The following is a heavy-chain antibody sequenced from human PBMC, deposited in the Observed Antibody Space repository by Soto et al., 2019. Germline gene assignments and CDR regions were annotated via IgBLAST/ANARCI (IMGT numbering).Heavy chain of an antibody. Sequence: QLQLVESGGGVVQPGRSLRLSCAASGFTFSSYGMHWVRQAPGKGLQWVAVISYDGSNKYYADSVKGRFTISRDNSKNTLYLQMNSLRAEDTAVYYCANTPESDSGSYYHYYYYGMDVWGQGTTVTVSS. CDR3: ANTPESDSGSYYHYYYYGMDV. CDR2: ISYDGSNK. J-gene: IGHJ6*02. CDR1: GFTFSSYG. V-gene: IGHV3-30*18. D-gene: IGHD1-26*01.